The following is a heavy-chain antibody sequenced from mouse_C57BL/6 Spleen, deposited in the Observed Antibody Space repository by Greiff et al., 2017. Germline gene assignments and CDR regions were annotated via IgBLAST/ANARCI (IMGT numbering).Heavy chain of an antibody. Sequence: VQLQQPGAELVRPGSSVKLSCKASGYTFTSYWMHWVKQRPIQGLEWIGNIDPSDSETHYNQKFKDKATLTVDKSSSTAYMQLSSLTSGDSAVYYCAREEDDSPGRYFDYWGQGTTLTVSS. V-gene: IGHV1-52*01. CDR1: GYTFTSYW. J-gene: IGHJ2*01. D-gene: IGHD2-4*01. CDR2: IDPSDSET. CDR3: AREEDDSPGRYFDY.